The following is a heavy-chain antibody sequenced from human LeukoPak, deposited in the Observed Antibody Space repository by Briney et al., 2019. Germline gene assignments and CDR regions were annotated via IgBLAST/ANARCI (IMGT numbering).Heavy chain of an antibody. D-gene: IGHD6-19*01. V-gene: IGHV1-8*01. CDR2: MNPNSGNT. J-gene: IGHJ4*02. Sequence: ASVKVSCKASGYTFTSYDINWVRQATGQGLEWRGWMNPNSGNTGYAQKFKGKVTMTRKTSISTAYMELSSLRSEATAVYYCARGEYKQWLVPNYWGQGTLVTVSS. CDR3: ARGEYKQWLVPNY. CDR1: GYTFTSYD.